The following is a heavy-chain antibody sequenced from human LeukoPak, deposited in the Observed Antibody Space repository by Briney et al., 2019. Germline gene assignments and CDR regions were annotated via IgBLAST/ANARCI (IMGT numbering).Heavy chain of an antibody. CDR1: GFTFSSYG. V-gene: IGHV3-30*18. D-gene: IGHD6-13*01. J-gene: IGHJ5*02. CDR3: AKDRGISHWFDP. CDR2: ISYDGSNK. Sequence: GGSLRLSCAASGFTFSSYGMHWVRQAPGKGLEGVAVISYDGSNKYYADSVKGRFTISRDNSKNTLYLQMNSLRADDTAVYYCAKDRGISHWFDPWGQGTLVTVSS.